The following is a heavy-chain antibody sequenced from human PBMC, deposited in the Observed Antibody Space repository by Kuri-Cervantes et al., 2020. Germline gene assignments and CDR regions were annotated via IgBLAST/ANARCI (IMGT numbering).Heavy chain of an antibody. V-gene: IGHV3-21*01. D-gene: IGHD5-12*01. Sequence: GESLKISCAASGFTFSSYSMNWVRQAPGKGLEWASSISSSSSYIYYADSVKGRFTISRDNAKNSLYLQMNSLRAEDTAVYYCARDGSEYSGYESEGIDYWGQGTLVTVSS. CDR1: GFTFSSYS. CDR3: ARDGSEYSGYESEGIDY. J-gene: IGHJ4*02. CDR2: ISSSSSYI.